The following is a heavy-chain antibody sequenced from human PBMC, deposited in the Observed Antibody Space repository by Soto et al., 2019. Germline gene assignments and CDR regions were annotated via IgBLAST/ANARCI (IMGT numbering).Heavy chain of an antibody. CDR1: GLTFSSYG. J-gene: IGHJ4*02. CDR3: ARDFKQLWAHIDY. Sequence: PGGSLRLSCAASGLTFSSYGMHWVRQAPGKGLEWVAVISYDGSNKYYADPVKGRFTISRDNSKNTLYLQMNSLRAEDTAVYYCARDFKQLWAHIDYWGQGTLVTVSS. V-gene: IGHV3-30*03. CDR2: ISYDGSNK. D-gene: IGHD5-18*01.